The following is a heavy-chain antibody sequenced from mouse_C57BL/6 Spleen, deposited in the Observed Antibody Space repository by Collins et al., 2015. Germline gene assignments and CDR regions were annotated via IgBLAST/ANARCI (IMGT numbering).Heavy chain of an antibody. CDR3: TRDYSNHWYFDV. Sequence: EVQLQQSGAELVRPGASVKLSCTASGFNIKDYYMHWVKQRPEQGPEWIGRIDPEDGDTEYAPKFQGKATMTADTSSNTAYLQLSSLTSEDTAVYYCTRDYSNHWYFDVWGTGTTVTVSS. V-gene: IGHV14-1*01. D-gene: IGHD2-5*01. CDR2: IDPEDGDT. CDR1: GFNIKDYY. J-gene: IGHJ1*03.